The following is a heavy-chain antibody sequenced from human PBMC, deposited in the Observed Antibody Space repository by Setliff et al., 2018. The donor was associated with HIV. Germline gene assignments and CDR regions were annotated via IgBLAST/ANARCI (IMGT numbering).Heavy chain of an antibody. CDR1: GGSINSGSYY. CDR2: IYASGST. V-gene: IGHV4-61*09. CDR3: ARGGDDAFDI. D-gene: IGHD6-25*01. Sequence: SETLSLTCTVSGGSINSGSYYWNWIRQPAGKGLEWIGHIYASGSTNYNPSLKSRVTMSVDTSKNQFSLRLSSVTAADTAVYYCARGGDDAFDIWGQGTMVTVSS. J-gene: IGHJ3*02.